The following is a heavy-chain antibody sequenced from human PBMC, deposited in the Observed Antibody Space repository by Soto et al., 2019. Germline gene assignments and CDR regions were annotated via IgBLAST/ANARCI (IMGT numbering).Heavy chain of an antibody. Sequence: ASVKVSCKASGYTFTDYFVHWVRQAPGQGFEWMGWINPNSRGTNYAQKFQGRVTMTRDTSNSTAYMELRGLTSDDTAVYYCARVTLKAGNWFDPWGQGTLVTVSS. CDR1: GYTFTDYF. V-gene: IGHV1-2*02. J-gene: IGHJ5*02. CDR2: INPNSRGT. CDR3: ARVTLKAGNWFDP.